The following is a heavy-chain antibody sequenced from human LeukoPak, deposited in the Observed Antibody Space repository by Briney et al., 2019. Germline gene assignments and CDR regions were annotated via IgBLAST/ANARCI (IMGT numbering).Heavy chain of an antibody. CDR2: ISGSGGST. D-gene: IGHD3-22*01. CDR3: AKAATMIVVVITTY. CDR1: GFTFSSYA. J-gene: IGHJ4*02. V-gene: IGHV3-23*01. Sequence: GGSLRLSCAASGFTFSSYAMSWVRQAPGKGLEWVSAISGSGGSTYYADSVKGRFTISRDNSKNTLYLQMDSLRAEDTAVYYCAKAATMIVVVITTYWGQGTLVTVSS.